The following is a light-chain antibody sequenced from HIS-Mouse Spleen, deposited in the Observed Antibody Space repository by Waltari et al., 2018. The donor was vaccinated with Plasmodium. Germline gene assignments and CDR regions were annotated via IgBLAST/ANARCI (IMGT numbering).Light chain of an antibody. Sequence: VLTQSPATLSVSPGDRATLSCRASQSVRSNLACSQQKPGSPPRYLWYYYSDSDKGQGSGVPSRFSGAKDASANTGILLISGLQSEDEADYYCMIWPSNASGVFGGGTKLTVL. J-gene: IGLJ3*02. V-gene: IGLV5-37*01. CDR2: YYSDSDK. CDR3: MIWPSNASGV. CDR1: SQSVRSN.